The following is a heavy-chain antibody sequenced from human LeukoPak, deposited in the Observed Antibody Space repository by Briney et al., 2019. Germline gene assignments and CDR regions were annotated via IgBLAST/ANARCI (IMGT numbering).Heavy chain of an antibody. J-gene: IGHJ4*02. CDR2: ISGSGGST. CDR3: AKDTGYSRSYLPDY. V-gene: IGHV3-23*01. CDR1: GFTFSSYA. D-gene: IGHD6-13*01. Sequence: GGSLRLSCAASGFTFSSYAMSWVRQAPGKGLEWVSAISGSGGSTYYADSVKGRFTISRDNSKNTLYLQMNSLRAEDTAVYYCAKDTGYSRSYLPDYWDQGTLVTVSS.